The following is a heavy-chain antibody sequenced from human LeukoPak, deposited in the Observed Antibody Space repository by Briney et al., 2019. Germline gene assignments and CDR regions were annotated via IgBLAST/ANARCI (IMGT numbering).Heavy chain of an antibody. J-gene: IGHJ4*02. D-gene: IGHD2-15*01. CDR1: GYTFTDYY. V-gene: IGHV1-2*06. CDR2: INPNSGGT. Sequence: GASVKVSCKTSGYTFTDYYIYWVRQAPGQGLEWIGQINPNSGGTNYAQKFQGRVTMTSDTSINTAYMELKRLTSDDTAVYYCARGNVVVVTATVFVNYWGQGTLVTVTS. CDR3: ARGNVVVVTATVFVNY.